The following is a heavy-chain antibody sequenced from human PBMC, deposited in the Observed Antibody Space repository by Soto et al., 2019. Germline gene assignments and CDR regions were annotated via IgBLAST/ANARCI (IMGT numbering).Heavy chain of an antibody. CDR1: GFTFSHYE. CDR3: ARAPRNFYYNGMDV. Sequence: EVQLVESGGDLVQPGGSLRLSCATSGFTFSHYEMNWVRQAPGKGLEWVSYISSGGTTINYAGSVKGRFTVSRDNAKNSLYLQMNRLRAEDTAVYYCARAPRNFYYNGMDVWGHGTTVTVSS. CDR2: ISSGGTTI. J-gene: IGHJ6*02. V-gene: IGHV3-48*03.